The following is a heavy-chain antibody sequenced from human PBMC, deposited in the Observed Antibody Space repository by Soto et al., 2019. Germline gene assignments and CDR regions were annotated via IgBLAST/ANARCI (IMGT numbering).Heavy chain of an antibody. J-gene: IGHJ4*02. D-gene: IGHD3-9*01. CDR2: IYYSGSI. V-gene: IGHV4-31*03. CDR1: GGSISNANYY. CDR3: AKARRSLVWSGSCDY. Sequence: NPSDTLSLMCTVSGGSISNANYYCNWIRQHPGKGLEWIGYIYYSGSIYYNPSLKSRVSISVDTSKNHFSLKLSSVTAADTPVYSCAKARRSLVWSGSCDYWLQVPLVAASS.